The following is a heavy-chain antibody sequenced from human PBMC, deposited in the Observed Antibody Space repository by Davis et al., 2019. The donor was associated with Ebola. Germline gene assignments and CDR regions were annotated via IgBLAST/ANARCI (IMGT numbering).Heavy chain of an antibody. V-gene: IGHV1-2*06. D-gene: IGHD4-11*01. Sequence: AASVKVSCKASGYTFIVSYIHWVRQAPGQGLEWMGRINPNNGGTKFTQNLQGRVTMTRDTSINTAYMELSRLTADDTAVYYCAREANRRQGYSPDDAFDIWGQGTMVIVSS. CDR3: AREANRRQGYSPDDAFDI. CDR2: INPNNGGT. J-gene: IGHJ3*02. CDR1: GYTFIVSY.